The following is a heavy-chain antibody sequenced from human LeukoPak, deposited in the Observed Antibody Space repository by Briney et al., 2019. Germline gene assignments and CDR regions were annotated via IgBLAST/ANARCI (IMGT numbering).Heavy chain of an antibody. D-gene: IGHD3-10*01. J-gene: IGHJ4*02. CDR3: ARGYGSGSYYHY. CDR1: GGSISSGGYY. CDR2: INQSGST. V-gene: IGHV4-31*03. Sequence: SQTLSLTCTVSGGSISSGGYYWSWIRQPPGKGLEWIGEINQSGSTNYNPSLKSRVTISVDTSKNQFSLKLSSVTAADTAVYYCARGYGSGSYYHYWGQGTLVTVSS.